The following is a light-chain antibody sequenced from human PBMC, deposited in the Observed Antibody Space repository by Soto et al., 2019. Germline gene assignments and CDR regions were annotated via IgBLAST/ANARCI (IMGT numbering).Light chain of an antibody. CDR1: QSVLHSHGYNY. J-gene: IGKJ5*01. V-gene: IGKV2-28*01. Sequence: DIVMVQLPLFRHVTPGLRGWISCGCNQSVLHSHGYNYLHWYLQKPGQSPQLLIYVGSSRASGVPDRSSGSGSGPAFTLKISRVEAEDVGVYYCMQGTHWPITFDQGTRLEIK. CDR2: VGS. CDR3: MQGTHWPIT.